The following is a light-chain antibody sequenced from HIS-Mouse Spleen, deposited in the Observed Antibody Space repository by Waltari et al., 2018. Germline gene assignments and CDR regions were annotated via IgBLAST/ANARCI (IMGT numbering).Light chain of an antibody. CDR1: SSAVGGYNY. J-gene: IGLJ1*01. CDR2: EVS. V-gene: IGLV2-8*01. Sequence: QSALTQPPSASGSPGQSVTISCTGTSSAVGGYNYVSWYQQHPGKAPKLMIYEVSKRPSGVPDRFSGSKSGNTASLTVSGLQAEDEADYYCSSYVGSNNYVFGTGTKVTVL. CDR3: SSYVGSNNYV.